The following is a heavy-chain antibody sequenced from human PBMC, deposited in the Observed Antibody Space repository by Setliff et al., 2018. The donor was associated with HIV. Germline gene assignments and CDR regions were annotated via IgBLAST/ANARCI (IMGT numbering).Heavy chain of an antibody. CDR1: GYTFTNYG. J-gene: IGHJ6*03. CDR2: ISPYNGKT. V-gene: IGHV1-18*01. D-gene: IGHD3-10*01. CDR3: ARGRGSQSYYYLDV. Sequence: ASVKVSCKASGYTFTNYGIGWVRQAPGRGLGWMGWISPYNGKTKNDDKVQGRVTMTTDTSTNTAYMELRSLRSDDTAVYYCARGRGSQSYYYLDVWGKGTTVTVSS.